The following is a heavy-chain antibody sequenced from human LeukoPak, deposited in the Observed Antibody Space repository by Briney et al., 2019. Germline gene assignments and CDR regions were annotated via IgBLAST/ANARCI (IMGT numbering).Heavy chain of an antibody. CDR2: ISSSSSYI. Sequence: GGSLRLSCAASGFTFGSYSMNWVRQAPGKGLEWVSSISSSSSYIYYADSVKGRFTISRDNAKNSLYLQMNSLRAEDTAVYYCARDQGSGWLHRHFAFDIWGQGTLVTVSS. CDR1: GFTFGSYS. D-gene: IGHD6-19*01. J-gene: IGHJ3*02. V-gene: IGHV3-21*01. CDR3: ARDQGSGWLHRHFAFDI.